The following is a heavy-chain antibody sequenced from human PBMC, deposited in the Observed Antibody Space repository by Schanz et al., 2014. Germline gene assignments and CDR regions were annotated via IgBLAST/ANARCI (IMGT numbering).Heavy chain of an antibody. Sequence: QVQLVQSGAEVKKPGASVKVSCKASGYAFTSYGISWVRLAPGQGLEWMGWISVDNGHTNYAQKFQGRVTMTTDTSTSTAYMELRSLRSDDTAVYYCAREDRYYHGLDVWGQGTTVTVS. CDR3: AREDRYYHGLDV. CDR1: GYAFTSYG. J-gene: IGHJ6*02. V-gene: IGHV1-18*01. CDR2: ISVDNGHT.